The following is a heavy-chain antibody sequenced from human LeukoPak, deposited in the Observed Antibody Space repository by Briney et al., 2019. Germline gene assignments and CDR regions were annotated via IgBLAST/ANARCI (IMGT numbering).Heavy chain of an antibody. D-gene: IGHD6-19*01. J-gene: IGHJ4*02. CDR3: ARGSGWEPSFDY. CDR1: GGSISSGGYY. CDR2: IYHSGST. Sequence: PSETLSLTCTVSGGSISSGGYYWSWIRQPPGKGLEWIGYIYHSGSTYYNPSLKSRVTVSVDRSKNQFSLKLSSVTAADTAVYYCARGSGWEPSFDYWGQGTLVTVSS. V-gene: IGHV4-30-2*01.